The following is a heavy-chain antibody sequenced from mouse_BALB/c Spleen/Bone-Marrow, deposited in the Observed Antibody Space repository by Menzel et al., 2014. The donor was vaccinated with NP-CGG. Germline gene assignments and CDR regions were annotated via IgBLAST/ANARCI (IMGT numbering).Heavy chain of an antibody. Sequence: VQLVESGAELARPGASVKLSCKASGYTFTSYWMRWVKQRPGQGLEWIGAIYPGNDDTRYTQKFKGKATLTADKSSSTAYMQLSSLASEDSAVYYCAREGYYYGSSTYYAMDYWGQGTSATVSS. V-gene: IGHV1-87*01. J-gene: IGHJ4*01. CDR1: GYTFTSYW. CDR2: IYPGNDDT. CDR3: AREGYYYGSSTYYAMDY. D-gene: IGHD1-1*01.